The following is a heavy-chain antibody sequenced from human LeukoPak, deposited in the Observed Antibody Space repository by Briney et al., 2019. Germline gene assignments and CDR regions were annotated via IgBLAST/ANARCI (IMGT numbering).Heavy chain of an antibody. CDR1: GFTFSRYW. CDR2: IKQDGSEK. V-gene: IGHV3-7*01. J-gene: IGHJ4*02. CDR3: ARLLVYNSGGEAFDH. Sequence: GALRLSCAASGFTFSRYWMSWVRQAPGKGLEWVANIKQDGSEKYYVDSVKGRFTISRDNAKNSLYLQMNSLRAEDTAVYYCARLLVYNSGGEAFDHWGQGTLVTVSS. D-gene: IGHD1-20*01.